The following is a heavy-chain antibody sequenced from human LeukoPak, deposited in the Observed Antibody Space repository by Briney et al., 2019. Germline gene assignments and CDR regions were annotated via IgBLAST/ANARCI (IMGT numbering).Heavy chain of an antibody. Sequence: PGGSLRLSCAASGFIFSDYYMSWIRQAPGKGLEWISYISSSDSPKYYTDSVKGRFTISRDNAKNSLYLQMNSLRVEDTAVYYCARVAKYYYGSETYYFFEHWGQGTPVTAPS. V-gene: IGHV3-11*04. D-gene: IGHD3-10*01. CDR1: GFIFSDYY. CDR2: ISSSDSPK. J-gene: IGHJ4*02. CDR3: ARVAKYYYGSETYYFFEH.